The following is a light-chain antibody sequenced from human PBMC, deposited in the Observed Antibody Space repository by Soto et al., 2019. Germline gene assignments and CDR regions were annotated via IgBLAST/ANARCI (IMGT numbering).Light chain of an antibody. CDR2: AAS. CDR1: QSISSY. V-gene: IGKV1-39*01. J-gene: IGKJ4*01. Sequence: DIQMTQSPSSLSASVGDRVTITCRASQSISSYLNWYQQKPGKAPKLLIYAASTLQSGVPSGFSGSGSGTDFTLTISCLQSEDFATYYCQQYYSYPLTFGGGTKVDIK. CDR3: QQYYSYPLT.